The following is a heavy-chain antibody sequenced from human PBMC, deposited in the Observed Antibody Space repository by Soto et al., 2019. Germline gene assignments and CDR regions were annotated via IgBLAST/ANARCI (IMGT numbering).Heavy chain of an antibody. CDR3: ARDRFAAGTFDY. V-gene: IGHV4-31*03. CDR1: GGSISSGGYY. D-gene: IGHD6-13*01. Sequence: SETLSLTCTVSGGSISSGGYYWSWIRQHPGKGLEWIGYIYYSGSTYYNPSLKSRVTISVDTSKNQFSLKLSSVTAADTAVYYCARDRFAAGTFDYWGQGTLVT. J-gene: IGHJ4*02. CDR2: IYYSGST.